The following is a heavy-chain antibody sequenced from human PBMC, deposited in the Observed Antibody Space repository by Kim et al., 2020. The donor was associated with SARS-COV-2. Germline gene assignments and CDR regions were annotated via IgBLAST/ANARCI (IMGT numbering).Heavy chain of an antibody. CDR2: INPHSDYI. D-gene: IGHD3-3*01. Sequence: GGSLRLSCTASGFTFISYSINWVRQAPGKGLEWVSSINPHSDYIYYSDSMKGRFTVSRDNAKNTVFLQLDSLRAEDTGVYYCARLLTWSLSPKGGAFDIWGQGTTVTVSS. J-gene: IGHJ3*02. CDR3: ARLLTWSLSPKGGAFDI. V-gene: IGHV3-21*06. CDR1: GFTFISYS.